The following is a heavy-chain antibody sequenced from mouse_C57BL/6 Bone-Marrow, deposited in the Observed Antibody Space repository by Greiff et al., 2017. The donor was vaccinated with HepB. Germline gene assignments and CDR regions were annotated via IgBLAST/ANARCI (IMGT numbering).Heavy chain of an antibody. D-gene: IGHD1-1*01. CDR1: GYTFTSYG. CDR3: ARGPYYYGSSYDYFDY. J-gene: IGHJ2*01. CDR2: IYPRSGNT. V-gene: IGHV1-81*01. Sequence: QVQLKESGAELARPGASVKLSCKASGYTFTSYGISWVKQRTGQGLEWIGEIYPRSGNTYYNEKFKGKATLTADKSSSTAYMELRSLTSEDSAVYFCARGPYYYGSSYDYFDYGGQGTTLTVSS.